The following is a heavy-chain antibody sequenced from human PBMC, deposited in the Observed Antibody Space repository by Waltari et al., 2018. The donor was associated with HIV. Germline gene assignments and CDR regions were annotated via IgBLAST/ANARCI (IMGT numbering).Heavy chain of an antibody. CDR1: GYSIGHGYY. D-gene: IGHD3-10*01. CDR2: VHQSGRA. J-gene: IGHJ6*02. V-gene: IGHV4-38-2*01. Sequence: QLLLQESGPGLVKPSETLSLTCSVSGYSIGHGYYWGWIRQPPGEGLEWIATVHQSGRAYYRPSLKSRVTISMDMSRNQFSLKMNSVTAADTAVYYCARMDYGSGTPPLDIYVVDVWGQGTTVTVSS. CDR3: ARMDYGSGTPPLDIYVVDV.